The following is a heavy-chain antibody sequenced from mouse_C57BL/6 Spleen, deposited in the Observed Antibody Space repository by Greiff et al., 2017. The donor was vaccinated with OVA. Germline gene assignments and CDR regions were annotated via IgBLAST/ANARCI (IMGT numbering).Heavy chain of an antibody. D-gene: IGHD3-2*02. Sequence: DVKLVESEGGLVQPGSSMKLSCTASGFTFSDYYMAWVRQVPEKGLEWVANINYDGSSTYYLDSLKSRFIISRDNAKNILYLQMSSLKSEDTATYYGARAGGQLRSYYFDYWGQGTTLTVSS. CDR1: GFTFSDYY. CDR3: ARAGGQLRSYYFDY. V-gene: IGHV5-16*01. CDR2: INYDGSST. J-gene: IGHJ2*01.